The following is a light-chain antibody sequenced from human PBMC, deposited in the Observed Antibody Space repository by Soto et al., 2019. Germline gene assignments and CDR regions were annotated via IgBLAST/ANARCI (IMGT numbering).Light chain of an antibody. CDR2: GAS. CDR1: QSVDSY. CDR3: QQRDSWPIT. Sequence: ELVLTKSPASLSLSPGARATLSCRASQSVDSYLVWYQQKPGQAPRLLIFGASNRATGIPARFSGSGSGTDLTITINSLEPDDFEVYYCQQRDSWPITFGQGTRLDIK. J-gene: IGKJ5*01. V-gene: IGKV3-11*01.